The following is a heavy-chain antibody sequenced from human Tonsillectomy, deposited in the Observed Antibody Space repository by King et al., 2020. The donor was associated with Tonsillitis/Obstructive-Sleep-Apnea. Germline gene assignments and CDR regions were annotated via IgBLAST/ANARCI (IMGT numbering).Heavy chain of an antibody. CDR3: ARGPLITIFGVSY. Sequence: QLVQSGGGVVQPGGSLRLSCAASASAFSTYSMHCLRQAPGKGLEWVALISYDGSTRYNADSVKGLFTISRDKSKKPLYLQMNSLTIEDTAVYYCARGPLITIFGVSYWGQGTLVTVSS. V-gene: IGHV3-30*01. CDR2: ISYDGSTR. J-gene: IGHJ4*02. D-gene: IGHD3-3*01. CDR1: ASAFSTYS.